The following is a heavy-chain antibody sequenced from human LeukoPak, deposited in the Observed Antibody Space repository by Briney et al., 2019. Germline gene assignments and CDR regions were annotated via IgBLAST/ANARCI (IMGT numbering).Heavy chain of an antibody. D-gene: IGHD2-2*01. CDR2: IYYSGST. Sequence: SETLSLTCTVSGGSISSYYWSWIRQPPGKGLEWIGYIYYSGSTNYNPSRKSRVTISVDTSKNQFSLKLSSVTAADTAVYYCARSIVVVPAATDHYFDYWGQGTLVTVSS. J-gene: IGHJ4*02. CDR3: ARSIVVVPAATDHYFDY. CDR1: GGSISSYY. V-gene: IGHV4-59*01.